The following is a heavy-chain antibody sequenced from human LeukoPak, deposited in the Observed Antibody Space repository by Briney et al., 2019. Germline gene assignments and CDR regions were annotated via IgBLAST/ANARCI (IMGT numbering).Heavy chain of an antibody. D-gene: IGHD1-26*01. Sequence: PSETLSLTCTVSGGSISSGSYYWGWIRQPPGKGLEWIGSVFSSGSTYYNPSLKSRVTMSVDTSKNQFSLKLYSVPAADTAVYYCARHQYRGRSSLVDFWGQGTLVTVSS. CDR3: ARHQYRGRSSLVDF. CDR2: VFSSGST. CDR1: GGSISSGSYY. V-gene: IGHV4-39*01. J-gene: IGHJ4*02.